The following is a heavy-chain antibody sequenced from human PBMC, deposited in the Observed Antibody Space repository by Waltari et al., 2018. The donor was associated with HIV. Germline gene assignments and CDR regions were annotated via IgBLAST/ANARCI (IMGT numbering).Heavy chain of an antibody. CDR3: ARGRYQYDSSGYPLEY. V-gene: IGHV1-18*01. CDR2: ISAYNGNT. D-gene: IGHD3-22*01. Sequence: QVQLVQSGAEVKKPVASVKVFCKASGYTFSSYGVTWVRQAPRQGLEWMGWISAYNGNTNSAQKLQGRVTMTTDTSTSTAYMELRSLRPDDTAVYYCARGRYQYDSSGYPLEYWGQGTLVTVSS. J-gene: IGHJ4*02. CDR1: GYTFSSYG.